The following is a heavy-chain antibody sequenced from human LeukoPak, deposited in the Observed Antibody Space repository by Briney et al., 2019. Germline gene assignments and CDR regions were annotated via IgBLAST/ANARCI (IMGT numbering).Heavy chain of an antibody. CDR2: VKPHSGGT. Sequence: GASVKVSCKTSGYTFTSYDINRVRQDTGQGLEWMGWVKPHSGGTAYAQKFQGRVTMTRDSATSTVYMELSGLRSEDSAVYYCTRGVGVAGDYWGQGTLVTVSS. CDR3: TRGVGVAGDY. D-gene: IGHD3-3*01. CDR1: GYTFTSYD. V-gene: IGHV1-8*01. J-gene: IGHJ4*02.